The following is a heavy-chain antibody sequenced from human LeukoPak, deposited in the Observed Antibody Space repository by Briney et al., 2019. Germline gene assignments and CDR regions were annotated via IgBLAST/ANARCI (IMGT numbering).Heavy chain of an antibody. V-gene: IGHV4-31*03. CDR2: IYYTGST. D-gene: IGHD4-17*01. CDR3: AALYGDYGVIDY. J-gene: IGHJ4*02. CDR1: GGSISSGGYH. Sequence: SETLSLTCTVSGGSISSGGYHWTWIRQHPGKGLEWIGYIYYTGSTYYNPSLKSRLSISVDTSKNQFSLKLSSVTAADTAVYYCAALYGDYGVIDYWGQGTLVTVSS.